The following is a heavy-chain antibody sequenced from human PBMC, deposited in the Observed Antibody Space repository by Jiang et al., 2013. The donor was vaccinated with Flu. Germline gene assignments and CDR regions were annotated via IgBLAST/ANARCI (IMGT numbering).Heavy chain of an antibody. CDR2: IWYDGSNK. CDR1: GFTFSSYG. D-gene: IGHD3-10*01. V-gene: IGHV3-33*01. CDR3: ARSMVRGVITPLGY. Sequence: QLVESGGGVVQPGRSLRLSCAASGFTFSSYGMHWVRQAPGKGLEWVAVIWYDGSNKYYADSVKGRFTISRDNSKNTLYLQMNSLRAEDTAVYYCARSMVRGVITPLGYWGQGTLVTVSS. J-gene: IGHJ4*02.